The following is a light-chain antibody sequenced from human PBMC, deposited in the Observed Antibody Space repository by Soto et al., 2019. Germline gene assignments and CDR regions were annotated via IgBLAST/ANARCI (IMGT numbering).Light chain of an antibody. CDR2: DTS. CDR3: QQRSNWPPWT. V-gene: IGKV3-11*01. Sequence: EVVLTQSPGTLSVSLGERATLSCRASQSVSIHLAWYQQKPGQAPRLLIYDTSNRATGIPARFSGSGSGTDFTLTISSLEPEDFAVYYCQQRSNWPPWTFGQGTKV. J-gene: IGKJ1*01. CDR1: QSVSIH.